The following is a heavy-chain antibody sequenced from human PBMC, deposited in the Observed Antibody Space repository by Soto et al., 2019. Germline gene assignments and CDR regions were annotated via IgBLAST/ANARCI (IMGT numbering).Heavy chain of an antibody. J-gene: IGHJ4*02. D-gene: IGHD3-22*01. CDR2: ISGDGSTT. CDR1: GFTFSAYS. V-gene: IGHV3-48*02. Sequence: PGGSLRLSCAASGFTFSAYSMDWVRQAPGRGLEWIAYISGDGSTTFYADSVKGRFTISRDKAKKSLYPQMNSLRDDDSAVYYCARDRFYYDSSGYYFGYYFDYWGRGTLVTVSS. CDR3: ARDRFYYDSSGYYFGYYFDY.